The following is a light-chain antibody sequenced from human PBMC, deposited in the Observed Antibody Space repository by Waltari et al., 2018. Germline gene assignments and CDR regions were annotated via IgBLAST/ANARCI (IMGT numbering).Light chain of an antibody. CDR2: GAS. CDR1: QSVSGN. CDR3: QQYNDWPQT. J-gene: IGKJ2*01. V-gene: IGKV3-15*01. Sequence: IVMTQSPATLSVSQGARVTLSCRASQSVSGNLAWYQQKPGQAPRLLMYGASTRAAGVPTRFSGSGSGTEFTVTISSLQSEDFAVYYCQQYNDWPQTFGQGTKLETK.